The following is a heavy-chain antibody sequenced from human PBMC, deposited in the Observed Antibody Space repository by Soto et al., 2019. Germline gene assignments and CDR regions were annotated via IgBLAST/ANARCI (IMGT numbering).Heavy chain of an antibody. CDR3: ARNVIPATPPAWFDP. Sequence: SETLSLTCTVSGASISSSYWSWIRQSPGKGLEWIGYVYYSGSTNYNPSLKSRVTISVDKSKNQFSLNLYSVTAADTAVYYCARNVIPATPPAWFDPWGQGTLVTVSS. CDR2: VYYSGST. D-gene: IGHD2-15*01. V-gene: IGHV4-59*12. J-gene: IGHJ5*02. CDR1: GASISSSY.